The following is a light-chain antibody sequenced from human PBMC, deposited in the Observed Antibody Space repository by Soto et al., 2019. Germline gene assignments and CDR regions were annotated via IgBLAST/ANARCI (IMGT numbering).Light chain of an antibody. Sequence: QSVLTQPPSVSGAPGQRVTISCTGSSSNIGAGYDVHWYQQLPGTAPKLLIYGNSNRPSGVPDRFSRSKSGTSASLAITGLQAEDEADNYCQSYDSSLSGPYVFGTGTKVTVL. CDR2: GNS. V-gene: IGLV1-40*01. J-gene: IGLJ1*01. CDR1: SSNIGAGYD. CDR3: QSYDSSLSGPYV.